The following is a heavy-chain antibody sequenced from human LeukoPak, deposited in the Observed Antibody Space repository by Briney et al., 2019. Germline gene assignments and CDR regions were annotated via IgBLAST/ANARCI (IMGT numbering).Heavy chain of an antibody. CDR2: IYHSGSR. Sequence: SETLYLTCTVSDDSITTYYWSWIRQPPGKGLEWIGYIYHSGSRSYNPSLKSRVTISVDTSKSQLSLRLTSVSAADTAVYYCARAKIAVAGFFDFWGQGSLVTVSS. D-gene: IGHD6-19*01. CDR1: DDSITTYY. V-gene: IGHV4-59*01. CDR3: ARAKIAVAGFFDF. J-gene: IGHJ4*02.